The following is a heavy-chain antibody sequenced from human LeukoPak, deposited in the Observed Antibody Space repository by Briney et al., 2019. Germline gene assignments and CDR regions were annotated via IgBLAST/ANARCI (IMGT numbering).Heavy chain of an antibody. J-gene: IGHJ6*03. CDR2: IYYSGST. CDR1: GDSISSSSSY. D-gene: IGHD6-6*01. V-gene: IGHV4-39*01. Sequence: SETLSLTCAVSGDSISSSSSYWGWIRQPPGEGLEWIGSIYYSGSTYYNPSLKSRVTISVDTSKNQFSLKLSSVTAADTAVYYCASPSGPRIAARRGQGYYMDVWGKGTTVTVSS. CDR3: ASPSGPRIAARRGQGYYMDV.